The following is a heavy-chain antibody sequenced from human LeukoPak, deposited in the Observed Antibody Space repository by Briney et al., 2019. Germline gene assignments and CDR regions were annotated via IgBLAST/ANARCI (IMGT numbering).Heavy chain of an antibody. CDR3: AKCGVNFNYFDS. CDR2: IYTADST. Sequence: AGGSLRLSCAASGFTVSSNYMSWVRQAPGEGLEWVSVIYTADSTYYADSVKGRFTISGDNSKNTLYLQMNSLRAEDTAIYYCAKCGVNFNYFDSWGQGTLVTVSS. CDR1: GFTVSSNY. J-gene: IGHJ4*02. D-gene: IGHD4/OR15-4a*01. V-gene: IGHV3-53*01.